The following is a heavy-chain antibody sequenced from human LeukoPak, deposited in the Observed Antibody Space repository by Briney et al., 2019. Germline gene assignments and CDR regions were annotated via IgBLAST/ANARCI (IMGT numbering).Heavy chain of an antibody. J-gene: IGHJ4*02. D-gene: IGHD2-15*01. Sequence: PGGSLRLSCAASGFTFSSSAMNWVRQAPGKGLEWVSAISNNGDYTYYADSVQGRFTISRDNSKSTLCLQMNSLRAEDTAVYYCAKQLGYCSDGSCYFPYWGQGTLVTVSS. CDR1: GFTFSSSA. CDR3: AKQLGYCSDGSCYFPY. V-gene: IGHV3-23*01. CDR2: ISNNGDYT.